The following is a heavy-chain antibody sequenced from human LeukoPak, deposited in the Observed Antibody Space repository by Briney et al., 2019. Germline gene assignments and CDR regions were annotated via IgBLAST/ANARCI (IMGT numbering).Heavy chain of an antibody. CDR3: ARDPYAPPSSDLQRFDS. Sequence: GASVKVSCKASGYTFTNYAINWMRQAPGQGLEWMGWITTSTGNPTYAQGFTGRFVSSSDTSVSTAYLQISSLRAEDTAVYYCARDPYAPPSSDLQRFDSWGQGTLVTVSS. V-gene: IGHV7-4-1*02. J-gene: IGHJ5*01. D-gene: IGHD6-19*01. CDR1: GYTFTNYA. CDR2: ITTSTGNP.